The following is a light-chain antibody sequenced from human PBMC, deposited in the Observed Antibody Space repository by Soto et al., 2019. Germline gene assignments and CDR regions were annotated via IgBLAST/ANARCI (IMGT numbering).Light chain of an antibody. CDR2: GAS. J-gene: IGKJ4*01. V-gene: IGKV3-20*01. CDR1: QSVTSDD. Sequence: VLTQSPGTLSLFPGERATLFCRAGQSVTSDDLAWYQQKPGQAPRLLIYGASSRGTGVPDRFSGSGSGTDFTLTINGLEPEDVAMYYCQHNRNLPVTFGGGTKVEI. CDR3: QHNRNLPVT.